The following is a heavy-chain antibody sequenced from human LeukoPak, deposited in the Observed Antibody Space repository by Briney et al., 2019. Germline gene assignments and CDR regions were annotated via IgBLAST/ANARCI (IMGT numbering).Heavy chain of an antibody. J-gene: IGHJ4*02. D-gene: IGHD1-14*01. CDR1: GFTFGGYG. V-gene: IGHV3-33*01. CDR3: TRYNNDHLDY. Sequence: QPGRSLRLSCAGPGFTFGGYGMHWFRQTPGKGLEWVAVIAYDGSRAFYADSVKGRFTISRDNSKNTMSVQMDDLRAEDTAVYYCTRYNNDHLDYWGQGTLVTVSS. CDR2: IAYDGSRA.